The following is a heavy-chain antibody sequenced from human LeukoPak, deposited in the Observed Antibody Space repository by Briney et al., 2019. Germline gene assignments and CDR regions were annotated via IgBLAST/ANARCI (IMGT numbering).Heavy chain of an antibody. V-gene: IGHV4-34*01. CDR2: INHSGST. J-gene: IGHJ4*02. D-gene: IGHD2-2*01. CDR1: GGSFSGYY. Sequence: SETLSLTCAVYGGSFSGYYWSWIRQPPGKGLEWIGEINHSGSTNYNPSLKSRVTISVDTSKNQFSLKLSSVTAADTAVYYCARRRVPAATIDYWGQGTLVTVSS. CDR3: ARRRVPAATIDY.